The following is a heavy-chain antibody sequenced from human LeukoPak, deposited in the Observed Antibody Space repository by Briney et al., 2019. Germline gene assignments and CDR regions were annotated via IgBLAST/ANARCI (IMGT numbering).Heavy chain of an antibody. CDR2: ISSSSSYI. CDR3: ARGRGYDFWSGYYTAYYYMDV. Sequence: GGSLRLSCAASGFTFSSYSMNWIRQAPGKGLEWVSSISSSSSYIYYADSVKGRFTISRDNAKNSLYLQMNSLRAEDTAVYYCARGRGYDFWSGYYTAYYYMDVRGKGTTVTVSS. CDR1: GFTFSSYS. D-gene: IGHD3-3*01. J-gene: IGHJ6*03. V-gene: IGHV3-21*01.